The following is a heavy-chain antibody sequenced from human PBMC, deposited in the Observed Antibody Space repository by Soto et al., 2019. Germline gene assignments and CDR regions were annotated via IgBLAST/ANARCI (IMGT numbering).Heavy chain of an antibody. CDR2: ISDDGDKR. CDR3: AKARVRIVGANSFDY. J-gene: IGHJ4*02. D-gene: IGHD1-26*01. V-gene: IGHV3-30*18. Sequence: RLSCVGSGFTFSNYGMHWVRQPPGKGLEWVALISDDGDKRYYADSVRGRLIISRDNSKDTLYLQMNSLGPDDTAVYFCAKARVRIVGANSFDYWGQGTPVTV. CDR1: GFTFSNYG.